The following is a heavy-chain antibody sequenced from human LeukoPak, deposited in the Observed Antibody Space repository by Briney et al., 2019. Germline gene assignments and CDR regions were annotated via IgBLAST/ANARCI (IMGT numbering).Heavy chain of an antibody. CDR1: GGSISSSSYY. V-gene: IGHV4-39*07. CDR2: IFHSGNT. Sequence: SETLSLTCTVSGGSISSSSYYWGWIRQPPGKGLEWIGSIFHSGNTEYNPSLESRVTISVDTSKNQFSLKLSSATAADTAVYYCARAQTGYFYYMDVWGKGPRSPSP. J-gene: IGHJ6*03. CDR3: ARAQTGYFYYMDV.